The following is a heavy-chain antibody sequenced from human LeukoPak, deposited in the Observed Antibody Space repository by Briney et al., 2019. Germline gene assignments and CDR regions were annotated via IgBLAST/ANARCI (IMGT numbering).Heavy chain of an antibody. D-gene: IGHD3-10*01. V-gene: IGHV4-39*07. Sequence: SETLSLTCTVSGGSISSSSYYWGWIRQPPGKGLEWIGSISYSGSTYYNPSLKSRVTISVDTSKKQFSLKLSSVTAADTAVYYCARLVRGIYDYFDYWGQGTLVTVSS. CDR2: ISYSGST. CDR3: ARLVRGIYDYFDY. CDR1: GGSISSSSYY. J-gene: IGHJ4*02.